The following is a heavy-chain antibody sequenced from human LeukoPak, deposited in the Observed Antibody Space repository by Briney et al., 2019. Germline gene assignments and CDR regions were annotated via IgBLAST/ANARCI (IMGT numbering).Heavy chain of an antibody. CDR2: IYYSGST. Sequence: PSETLSLTCTVSGGSISNSSYYWGWIRQPPGKGLEWIGSIYYSGSTYYNPSLKSRVTISVDTSKNQFSLKLSSVTAADTAVYYCARWGYYPPRGHFDYWGQGTLVTVSS. CDR3: ARWGYYPPRGHFDY. CDR1: GGSISNSSYY. D-gene: IGHD3-22*01. J-gene: IGHJ4*02. V-gene: IGHV4-39*01.